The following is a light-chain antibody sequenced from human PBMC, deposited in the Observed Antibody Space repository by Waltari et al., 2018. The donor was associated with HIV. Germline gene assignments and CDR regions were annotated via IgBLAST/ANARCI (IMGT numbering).Light chain of an antibody. V-gene: IGLV2-14*01. CDR2: DVS. CDR3: SSYTSSSTPHVV. Sequence: QSALTQPASVSGSPGQSIPISCTGTSSDVGGYTYVSWSQQHPGKAPKLMIYDVSNRPSGVSNRFSGSKSGNTASLTISGLQAEDEADYYCSSYTSSSTPHVVFGGGTKLTVL. J-gene: IGLJ2*01. CDR1: SSDVGGYTY.